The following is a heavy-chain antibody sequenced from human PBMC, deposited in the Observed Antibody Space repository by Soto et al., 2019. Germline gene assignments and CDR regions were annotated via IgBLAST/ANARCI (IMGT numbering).Heavy chain of an antibody. CDR1: GGSFSGYY. CDR2: INHSGST. Sequence: SETLSLTCAVYGGSFSGYYWSWIRQPPGKGLEWIGEINHSGSTNYNPSLTSRVTISVDTSKNQFSLKLSSVTAADTAVYYCARELGYCSGGSCSIYYYYGMDVWGQGTTV. CDR3: ARELGYCSGGSCSIYYYYGMDV. V-gene: IGHV4-34*01. D-gene: IGHD2-15*01. J-gene: IGHJ6*02.